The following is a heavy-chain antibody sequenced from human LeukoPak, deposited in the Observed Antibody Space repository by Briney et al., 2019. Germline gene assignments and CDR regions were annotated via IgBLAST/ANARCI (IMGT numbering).Heavy chain of an antibody. Sequence: GGSLRLSCAASGFTFDDYAMHWVRQAPGKGLEWVSGVSWNSGVRAYADSVKGRFTVSRDNAKNSLYLQMDSLRAEDTALYFCASRRGKHTGRGGYFFDYWGQGTLVTVSS. J-gene: IGHJ4*02. CDR3: ASRRGKHTGRGGYFFDY. CDR2: VSWNSGVR. D-gene: IGHD2-21*01. CDR1: GFTFDDYA. V-gene: IGHV3-9*01.